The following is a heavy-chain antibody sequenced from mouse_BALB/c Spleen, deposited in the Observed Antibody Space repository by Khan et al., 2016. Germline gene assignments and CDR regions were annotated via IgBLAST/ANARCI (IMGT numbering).Heavy chain of an antibody. D-gene: IGHD2-4*01. CDR1: GYTFTSYW. V-gene: IGHV1-69*02. J-gene: IGHJ3*01. CDR2: IFPSDSYT. Sequence: QFPLKQSGAELVRPGASVKLSCKASGYTFTSYWINWMKQRPGQGLEWIGNIFPSDSYTNYNQKFKDKATLTVDKSSSTAYMQLSSPTSEDSAIYYGTRGESTMIRGFAYWGQGTLVTVSA. CDR3: TRGESTMIRGFAY.